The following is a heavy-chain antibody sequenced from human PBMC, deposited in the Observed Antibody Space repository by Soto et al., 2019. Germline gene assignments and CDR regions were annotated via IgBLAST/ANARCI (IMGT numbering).Heavy chain of an antibody. CDR3: ARGQLSRGLRNYYYYYGTDV. CDR1: GYTFTSYD. J-gene: IGHJ6*02. V-gene: IGHV1-8*01. CDR2: MNPNSGNT. Sequence: QVQLVQSGAEVKKPGASVKVSCKASGYTFTSYDINWVRQATGQGLEWMGWMNPNSGNTGYAQKFQGRVTMNRNNSLSTPNMELRSLISEDTAVYYCARGQLSRGLRNYYYYYGTDVWGQGTTVTVSS. D-gene: IGHD6-19*01.